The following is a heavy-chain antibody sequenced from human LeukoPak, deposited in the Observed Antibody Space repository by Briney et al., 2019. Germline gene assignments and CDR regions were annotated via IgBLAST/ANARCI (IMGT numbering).Heavy chain of an antibody. CDR2: INHTGGT. CDR3: ARVRYFAWLPLDY. V-gene: IGHV4-34*01. D-gene: IGHD3-9*01. Sequence: SETLYLICAVYGGSFSGYYWSWVRQPPGKGLEWIGEINHTGGTNYNLSLKSRVTVSVDTSKNQFSLKLSSVTAADTAVYYCARVRYFAWLPLDYWGQGTLVTVSS. J-gene: IGHJ4*02. CDR1: GGSFSGYY.